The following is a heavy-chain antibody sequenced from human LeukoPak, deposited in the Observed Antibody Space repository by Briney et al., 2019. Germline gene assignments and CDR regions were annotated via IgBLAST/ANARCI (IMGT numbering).Heavy chain of an antibody. Sequence: ASVKVSCKASGYTFTSYGISWVRQAPGQGLEWMGWISAYNGNTNYAQKLQGRVTMTTDTSTSTAYVELRSLRSDDTAVYYCARDRRPPFGVVIKTREYYFDYWGQGTLVTVSS. J-gene: IGHJ4*02. CDR3: ARDRRPPFGVVIKTREYYFDY. CDR1: GYTFTSYG. V-gene: IGHV1-18*01. CDR2: ISAYNGNT. D-gene: IGHD3-3*01.